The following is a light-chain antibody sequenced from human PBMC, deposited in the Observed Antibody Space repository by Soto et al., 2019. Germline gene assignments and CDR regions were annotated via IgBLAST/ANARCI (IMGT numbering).Light chain of an antibody. J-gene: IGKJ1*01. CDR2: GAS. CDR1: QRVSSN. V-gene: IGKV3-15*01. Sequence: EIVMTQSPATLSVSPGERATLSCWTSQRVSSNLAWYQQKPGQAPRLLIYGASSRATGIPVRFSGSGSGIEFPLTISSLQSEDFAVYCCQQYNNWPPRTWTFGQGTKVEIK. CDR3: QQYNNWPPRTWT.